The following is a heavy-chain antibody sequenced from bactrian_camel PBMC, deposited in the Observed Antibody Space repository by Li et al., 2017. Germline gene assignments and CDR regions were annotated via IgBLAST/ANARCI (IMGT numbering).Heavy chain of an antibody. CDR1: GYPQYRTC. J-gene: IGHJ4*01. V-gene: IGHV3S54*01. Sequence: QVQLVESGGDSVQAGGSLRLSCVASGYPQYRTCLGWFRHAPGKEREGVAAIYIGGVSTYYADSVKGRFAISQDAAENMLYLHLNNLEPEDTGMYYCAAEGYDGSCRVGGQFDYWGQGTQVTVS. D-gene: IGHD6*01. CDR3: AAEGYDGSCRVGGQFDY. CDR2: IYIGGVST.